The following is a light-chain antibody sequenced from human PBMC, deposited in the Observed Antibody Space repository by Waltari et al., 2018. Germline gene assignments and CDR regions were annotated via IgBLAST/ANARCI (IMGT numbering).Light chain of an antibody. J-gene: IGKJ4*01. CDR2: DTA. CDR1: QIISNY. Sequence: DIVLTQSPATLSLSPGERATLSCRASQIISNYLAWYQHKPGQAPSLLIYDTANRATGIPTRFSGSGFGTDFTLTISSLEPEDFAIYYCQQRRNWPLTFGGGTKVEIK. CDR3: QQRRNWPLT. V-gene: IGKV3-11*01.